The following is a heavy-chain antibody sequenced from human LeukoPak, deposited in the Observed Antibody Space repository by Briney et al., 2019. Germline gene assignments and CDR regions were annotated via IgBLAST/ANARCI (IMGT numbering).Heavy chain of an antibody. CDR3: ARVSYKSCSSTSCYTLDY. D-gene: IGHD2-2*02. CDR1: GYTFTGYY. Sequence: GASVKVSCKASGYTFTGYYMHWVRQAPGQGLEWMGWINPNSGGTDYAQKFQGRVTMTRDTSISTACMELSRLRSDDTAVYYCARVSYKSCSSTSCYTLDYWGQGTLVTVSS. V-gene: IGHV1-2*02. CDR2: INPNSGGT. J-gene: IGHJ4*02.